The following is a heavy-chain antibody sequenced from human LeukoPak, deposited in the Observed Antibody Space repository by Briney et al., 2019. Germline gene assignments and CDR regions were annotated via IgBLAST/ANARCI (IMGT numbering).Heavy chain of an antibody. V-gene: IGHV3-21*01. J-gene: IGHJ4*02. CDR2: ISSSSSYI. CDR1: RCAFTNYW. Sequence: GGSLRLSCAASRCAFTNYWVDWVRQAPGKGLEWVSCISSSSSYIYYADSVKGRFTISRDNAKNSLYLQMNSLRAEDTAVYYCARAVPSTYYYDSSGYPDYWGQGTLVTVSS. CDR3: ARAVPSTYYYDSSGYPDY. D-gene: IGHD3-22*01.